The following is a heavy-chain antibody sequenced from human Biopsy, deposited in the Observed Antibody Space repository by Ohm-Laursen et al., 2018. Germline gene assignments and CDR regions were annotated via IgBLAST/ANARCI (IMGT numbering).Heavy chain of an antibody. CDR3: ARNTGWYGDLYYFDY. J-gene: IGHJ4*02. CDR2: INPSGSTT. V-gene: IGHV1-46*01. D-gene: IGHD6-19*01. Sequence: ASVKVSCKASGYTFTSYYMHWVRQAPGQGLGWMGMINPSGSTTSYPQIFQGRVTMTRDTSKSTVYMELSSLRSADTAVYFCARNTGWYGDLYYFDYWGQGTLVTVSS. CDR1: GYTFTSYY.